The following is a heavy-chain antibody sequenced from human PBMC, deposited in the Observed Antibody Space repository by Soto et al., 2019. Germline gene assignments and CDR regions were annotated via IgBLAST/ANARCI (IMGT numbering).Heavy chain of an antibody. CDR1: GGSISSSNW. CDR3: ARWGYYDSSGYYSFDY. J-gene: IGHJ4*02. D-gene: IGHD3-22*01. Sequence: SETLSLTCAVSGGSISSSNWWSWVRQPPGKGLEWIGEIYHSGSTNYNPSLKSRVTISVDKSKNQFSLKLSSVTAADTAVYYCARWGYYDSSGYYSFDYWGQGTMVTVSS. V-gene: IGHV4-4*02. CDR2: IYHSGST.